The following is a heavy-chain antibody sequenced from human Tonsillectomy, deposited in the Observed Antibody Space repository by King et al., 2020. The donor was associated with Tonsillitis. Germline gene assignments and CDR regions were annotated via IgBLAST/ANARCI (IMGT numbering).Heavy chain of an antibody. CDR3: ANTGYSTRWHVFGDWFDP. D-gene: IGHD6-13*01. J-gene: IGHJ5*02. V-gene: IGHV2-5*02. Sequence: LTLKESGPTLVKPTQTLTLTCTFSGFSLTTSGVGVAWIRQPPGKALEWLALIYWDDDKHYSPSLKSRLTITKDTSKNQVVLTMTNMDPVDTATYYCANTGYSTRWHVFGDWFDPWGQGTLVTVSS. CDR1: GFSLTTSGVG. CDR2: IYWDDDK.